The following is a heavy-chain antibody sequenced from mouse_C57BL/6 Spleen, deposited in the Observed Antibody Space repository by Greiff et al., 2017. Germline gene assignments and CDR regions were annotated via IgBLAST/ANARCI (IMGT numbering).Heavy chain of an antibody. D-gene: IGHD3-2*02. Sequence: VQLQQPGAELVMPGASVKLSCKASGYTFTSYWMHWVKQRPGHGLEWIGEIDPSDSYTTSNQQFKGKSTLTVDKSSSTAYMQLSSLTSEDSAVYYCARLDSSGFAYWGQGTLVTVSA. CDR1: GYTFTSYW. CDR2: IDPSDSYT. J-gene: IGHJ3*01. V-gene: IGHV1-69*01. CDR3: ARLDSSGFAY.